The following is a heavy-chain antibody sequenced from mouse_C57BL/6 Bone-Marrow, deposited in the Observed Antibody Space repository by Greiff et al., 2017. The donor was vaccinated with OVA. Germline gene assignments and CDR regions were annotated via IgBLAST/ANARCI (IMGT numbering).Heavy chain of an antibody. CDR3: GRGGWLRYWYFDV. Sequence: QVQLQQPGAELVRPGSSVKLSCKASGYTFTSYWMHWVKQRPGQGLEWIGGIDPIDSYTNYNQKFKGKATLTVDTSSSTAYMQLSSLTSEDSAVYYCGRGGWLRYWYFDVWGTGITVTVSS. CDR1: GYTFTSYW. V-gene: IGHV1-59*01. J-gene: IGHJ1*03. D-gene: IGHD2-2*01. CDR2: IDPIDSYT.